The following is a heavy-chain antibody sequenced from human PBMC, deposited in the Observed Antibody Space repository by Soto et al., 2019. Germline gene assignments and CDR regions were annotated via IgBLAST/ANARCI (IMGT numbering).Heavy chain of an antibody. CDR2: IYYSGST. V-gene: IGHV4-59*01. Sequence: SETLSLTYTVSGGSIRSYYWSWIRQPPGKGLEWIGYIYYSGSTNYNPSLKSRVTISVDTSKNQFSLKLSSLTAADTAVYYCARRYGGNFDYWGQGTLVTVSS. J-gene: IGHJ4*02. CDR1: GGSIRSYY. D-gene: IGHD1-26*01. CDR3: ARRYGGNFDY.